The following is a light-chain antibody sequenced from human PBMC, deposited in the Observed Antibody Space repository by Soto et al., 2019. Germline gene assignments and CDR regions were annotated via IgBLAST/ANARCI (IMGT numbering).Light chain of an antibody. Sequence: IRVTQCASTLSASAGDRATITCRASQTVDSWFVWYEMRPGKPPNLLIXKASTFASGVPSRFSGSGSGTEFPLTISSLQPYEFATYYCQHNNSYSFGQGTKVDI. CDR3: QHNNSYS. J-gene: IGKJ1*01. CDR2: KAS. V-gene: IGKV1-5*03. CDR1: QTVDSW.